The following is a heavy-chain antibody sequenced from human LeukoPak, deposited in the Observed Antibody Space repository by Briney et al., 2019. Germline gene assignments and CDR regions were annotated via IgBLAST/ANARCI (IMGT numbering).Heavy chain of an antibody. Sequence: GGSLRLSCVASGISFSDYAMTWVRQAPGKGLEWVSVISPSGDATSHADSVKGRFTISRGNSKNSENTLYLQMNSLRVEDTAVYYCAVAYNWNYAVYFDSWGQGTLVTVSS. V-gene: IGHV3-23*01. CDR1: GISFSDYA. CDR2: ISPSGDAT. J-gene: IGHJ4*02. CDR3: AVAYNWNYAVYFDS. D-gene: IGHD1-7*01.